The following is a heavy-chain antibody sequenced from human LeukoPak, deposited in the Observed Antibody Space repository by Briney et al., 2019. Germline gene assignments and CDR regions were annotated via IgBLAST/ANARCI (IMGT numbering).Heavy chain of an antibody. Sequence: GTSVKVSCKASGFTFTSSAMQWVRQARGQRREWIGWIVVGSGNTNYAQKFQERVTITRDMSTSTAYMELSSLRSEDTAVYYCAAVGATTTDAFDIWGQGTMVTVSS. CDR3: AAVGATTTDAFDI. J-gene: IGHJ3*02. CDR2: IVVGSGNT. CDR1: GFTFTSSA. V-gene: IGHV1-58*02. D-gene: IGHD1-26*01.